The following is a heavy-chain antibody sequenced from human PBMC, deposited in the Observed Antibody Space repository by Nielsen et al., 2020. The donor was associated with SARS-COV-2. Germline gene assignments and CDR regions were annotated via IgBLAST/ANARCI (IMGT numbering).Heavy chain of an antibody. V-gene: IGHV1-69*01. Sequence: WVRQAPGQGLEWMGGIIPIFGTANYAQKFQGRVTITADESTSTAYMELSSLRSEDTAVYYCARGGSLFGVVIPNYYYYYGMDVWGQGTTVTVSS. D-gene: IGHD3-3*01. CDR2: IIPIFGTA. CDR3: ARGGSLFGVVIPNYYYYYGMDV. J-gene: IGHJ6*02.